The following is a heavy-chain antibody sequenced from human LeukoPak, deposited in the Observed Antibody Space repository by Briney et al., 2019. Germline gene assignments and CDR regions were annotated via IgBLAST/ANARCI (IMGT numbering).Heavy chain of an antibody. V-gene: IGHV3-7*01. D-gene: IGHD2-8*02. CDR1: GFTFSSHR. J-gene: IGHJ3*02. Sequence: GGSLRLSCVASGFTFSSHRMSWVRQAPGKGLEWVADIKQDGSEQYYVDSVRGRFTIFRDNGKNSLYLQMNSLRVEDTAVYFCARDSTGWQADSFDIWGQGTMVTVSS. CDR2: IKQDGSEQ. CDR3: ARDSTGWQADSFDI.